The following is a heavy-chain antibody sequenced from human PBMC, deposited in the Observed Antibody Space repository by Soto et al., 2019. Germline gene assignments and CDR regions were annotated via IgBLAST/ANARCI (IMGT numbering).Heavy chain of an antibody. CDR2: ISSSSSYI. CDR3: ARTAYCGGDCYSGGPDF. Sequence: GGSLRLSCLGSGFTFSSYSMKWVRQAPGKGLEWVSSISSSSSYIYYADSVKGRFAISRDNAKNSLYLQMNSLRVEDTAVYYCARTAYCGGDCYSGGPDFWGQGTLVTVSS. D-gene: IGHD2-21*02. J-gene: IGHJ4*02. V-gene: IGHV3-21*01. CDR1: GFTFSSYS.